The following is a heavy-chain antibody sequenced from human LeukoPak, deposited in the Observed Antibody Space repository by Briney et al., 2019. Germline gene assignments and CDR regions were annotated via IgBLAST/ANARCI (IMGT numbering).Heavy chain of an antibody. CDR2: IYWDDDK. CDR3: AYRLFASGYNRWFDP. J-gene: IGHJ5*02. V-gene: IGHV2-5*02. Sequence: SGPTLVNPTQPLTLTCTFSGFSLSTTGVGVGWIRQPPGKALEWLGFIYWDDDKRYSPSLKSRLTITKDTSKNQVVLTMANMDPVDTATYFCAYRLFASGYNRWFDPWGQGTLVTVSS. CDR1: GFSLSTTGVG. D-gene: IGHD1-14*01.